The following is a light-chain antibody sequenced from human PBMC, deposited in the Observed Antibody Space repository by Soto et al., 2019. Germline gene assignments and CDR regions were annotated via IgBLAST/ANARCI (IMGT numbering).Light chain of an antibody. CDR2: DVS. CDR1: SSDVGGYNY. V-gene: IGLV2-14*01. J-gene: IGLJ1*01. Sequence: QSVLTQPASVSGSPGQSITISCTGTSSDVGGYNYVSWYQQNPGKAPKLMIYDVSNRPSGVSNRFSGSKSGNTASLTISGLQVDDEADYYCSSLTTTSTLVFGPGTKVTV. CDR3: SSLTTTSTLV.